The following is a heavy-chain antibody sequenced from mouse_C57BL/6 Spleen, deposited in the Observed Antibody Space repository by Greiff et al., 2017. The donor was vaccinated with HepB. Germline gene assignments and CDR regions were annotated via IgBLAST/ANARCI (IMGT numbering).Heavy chain of an antibody. J-gene: IGHJ4*01. Sequence: VQLKQSGAELVRPGASVKLSCTASGFNIKDYYMHWVKQRPEQGLEWIGRIDPEDGDTEYAPKFQGKATMTADTSSNTAYLQLSSLTSEDTAVYYCTRGDYGGDAMDYWGQGTSGTVSS. CDR2: IDPEDGDT. D-gene: IGHD2-4*01. V-gene: IGHV14-1*01. CDR3: TRGDYGGDAMDY. CDR1: GFNIKDYY.